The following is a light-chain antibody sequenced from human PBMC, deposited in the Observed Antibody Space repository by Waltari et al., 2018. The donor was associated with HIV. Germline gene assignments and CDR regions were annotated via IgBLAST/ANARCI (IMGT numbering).Light chain of an antibody. J-gene: IGLJ3*02. V-gene: IGLV2-8*01. Sequence: QSALTQPPSASGSLGQSVTISCTGSSSDIGAYDFVSWFQQHPHSAPKLLLYEVTMRPSTVSDRFSGSRSGNTAFLTGAGLQPDDEATYFCSSYGDSLRVLFGGGTNVTVL. CDR1: SSDIGAYDF. CDR2: EVT. CDR3: SSYGDSLRVL.